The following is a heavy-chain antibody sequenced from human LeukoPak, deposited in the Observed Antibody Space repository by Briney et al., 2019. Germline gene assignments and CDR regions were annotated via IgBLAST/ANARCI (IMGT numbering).Heavy chain of an antibody. J-gene: IGHJ4*02. CDR2: ISSSTTTI. Sequence: HSGGSLRLSCAASGFSFSSYSMNWVRQAPGKGLERVSYISSSTTTIYYADSVKGRFTISRDNAKNSLYLQMNSLRAEDTAVYYCASRSPYSGYDLFDYWGQGTLVTVSS. CDR1: GFSFSSYS. V-gene: IGHV3-48*01. D-gene: IGHD5-12*01. CDR3: ASRSPYSGYDLFDY.